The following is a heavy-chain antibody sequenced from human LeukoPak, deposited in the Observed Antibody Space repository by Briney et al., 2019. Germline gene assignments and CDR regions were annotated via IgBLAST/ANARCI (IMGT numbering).Heavy chain of an antibody. J-gene: IGHJ6*02. CDR3: ARDLRRSDYYYYGMDV. Sequence: SQTLSLTCTVSGGSISSGGYYWSWIRQHPGKGLEWIGYIYYSGSTYYNPSLKSRVTISVDTSKNQFSLKLSSVTAADTAVYYCARDLRRSDYYYYGMDVWGQGTTVTVSS. CDR2: IYYSGST. D-gene: IGHD3-16*01. CDR1: GGSISSGGYY. V-gene: IGHV4-31*03.